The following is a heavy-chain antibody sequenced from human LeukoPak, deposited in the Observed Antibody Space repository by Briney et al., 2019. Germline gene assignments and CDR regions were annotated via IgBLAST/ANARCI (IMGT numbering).Heavy chain of an antibody. Sequence: ASVKVSCKASVYTFTGYDMHWVRQAPGQGLEWMGWINPNISGAHYTQKFKGRVTMTRDTSISTGYMELSRLRSDDTAVYYCARDAYRSSSLLGMDVWGQGTTVTVSS. V-gene: IGHV1-2*02. D-gene: IGHD6-6*01. CDR1: VYTFTGYD. CDR3: ARDAYRSSSLLGMDV. CDR2: INPNISGA. J-gene: IGHJ6*02.